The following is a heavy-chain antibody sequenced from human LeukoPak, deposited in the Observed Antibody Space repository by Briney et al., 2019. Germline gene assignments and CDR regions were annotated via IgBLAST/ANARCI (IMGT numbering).Heavy chain of an antibody. J-gene: IGHJ3*02. V-gene: IGHV4-39*01. D-gene: IGHD5-24*01. CDR3: ASSRDGYKEGAFDI. CDR1: GGFISSRSCY. CDR2: IYNSGST. Sequence: SETLSLTCTVSGGFISSRSCYWGWIRQPPGKGLEWIGNIYNSGSTYYNPSLKSRVTISVDTTKNQFSLRLSSVTAADTAVYYCASSRDGYKEGAFDIWGQGTMVTVSS.